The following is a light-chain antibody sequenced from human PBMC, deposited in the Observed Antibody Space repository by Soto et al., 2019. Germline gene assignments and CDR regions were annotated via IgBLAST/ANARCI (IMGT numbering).Light chain of an antibody. Sequence: GLKQSPASLSLPQAERATLSCRASQSVRSYLAWYQHKHGQAPRLLIYDASNRATGIPARFSGSGSGTDFTLTIISLEPEDFTLYYCQHRSNWPLTSDGVTKVDTK. CDR2: DAS. CDR1: QSVRSY. CDR3: QHRSNWPLT. V-gene: IGKV3-11*01. J-gene: IGKJ4*01.